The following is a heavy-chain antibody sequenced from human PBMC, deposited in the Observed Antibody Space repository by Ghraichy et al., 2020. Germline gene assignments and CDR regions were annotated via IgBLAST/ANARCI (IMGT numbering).Heavy chain of an antibody. V-gene: IGHV4-59*01. CDR3: ARSLTIFGVVDY. J-gene: IGHJ4*02. D-gene: IGHD3-3*01. Sequence: SETLSLSCTVSGGSISSYYWSWIRQPPGKGLEWIGYIYYSGSTNYNPSLKSRVTISVDTSKNQFSLKLSSVTAADTVVYYCARSLTIFGVVDYWGQGTLVTVSS. CDR1: GGSISSYY. CDR2: IYYSGST.